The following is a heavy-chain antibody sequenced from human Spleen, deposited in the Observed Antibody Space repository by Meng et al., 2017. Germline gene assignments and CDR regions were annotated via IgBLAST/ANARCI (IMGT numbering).Heavy chain of an antibody. D-gene: IGHD3-16*01. J-gene: IGHJ4*02. CDR1: GDSVSSNSAA. Sequence: QIPLQQSGPGLVKPSQTPSLPCATSGDSVSSNSAAWNWLRQSPSRGLQWLGRTYYRSKWYDDYAVSVKSRITINPDTSKNQFSLQLNSVTPEDTAVYYCARQEGAFDYWGQGTLVTVSS. V-gene: IGHV6-1*01. CDR2: TYYRSKWYD. CDR3: ARQEGAFDY.